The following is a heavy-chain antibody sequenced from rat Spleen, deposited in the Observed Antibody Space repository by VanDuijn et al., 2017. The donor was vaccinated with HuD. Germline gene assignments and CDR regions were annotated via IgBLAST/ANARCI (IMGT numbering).Heavy chain of an antibody. J-gene: IGHJ2*01. V-gene: IGHV3-3*01. D-gene: IGHD1-10*01. CDR2: INSAGST. CDR3: AREGITTRDYFDY. Sequence: EVQLQESGPGLVKPSQSLSLTCSVTGYSITSSYRWNWIRKFPGNKLEWMGYINSAGSTNYNPSLKSRISITRDTSKNQFYLQVNSVTTEDTATYYCAREGITTRDYFDYWGQGVMVTVSS. CDR1: GYSITSSYR.